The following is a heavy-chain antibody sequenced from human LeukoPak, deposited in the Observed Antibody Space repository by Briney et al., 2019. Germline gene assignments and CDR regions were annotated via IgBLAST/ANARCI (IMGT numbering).Heavy chain of an antibody. J-gene: IGHJ4*02. CDR2: MNPNSGNT. Sequence: GASVKVSCKASGYTFTSYDINWVRQATGQGLEWMGWMNPNSGNTGYAQKFQGRVTMTRNTSISTAYMELSSLRSEDTAVYYCARPPLAAAGYYFDYWGQGTLVTVSS. CDR1: GYTFTSYD. D-gene: IGHD6-13*01. CDR3: ARPPLAAAGYYFDY. V-gene: IGHV1-8*01.